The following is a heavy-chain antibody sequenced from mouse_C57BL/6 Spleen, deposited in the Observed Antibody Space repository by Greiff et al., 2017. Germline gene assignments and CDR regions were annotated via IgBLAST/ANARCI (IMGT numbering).Heavy chain of an antibody. D-gene: IGHD2-2*01. Sequence: VQLQQSGPELVKPGASVKFSCKASGYAFSSSWLNWVKQRPGKGLEWIGRFYPGDGDTNYNGKFKGKATLTADTSSSTAYMQLSSLTSEDSAVYFCARGRLYSTMVTTWYVDYWGQGTTLTVSS. CDR2: FYPGDGDT. J-gene: IGHJ2*01. CDR1: GYAFSSSW. CDR3: ARGRLYSTMVTTWYVDY. V-gene: IGHV1-82*01.